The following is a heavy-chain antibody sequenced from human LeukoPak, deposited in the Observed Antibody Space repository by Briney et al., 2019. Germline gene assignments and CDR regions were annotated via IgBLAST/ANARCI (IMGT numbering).Heavy chain of an antibody. Sequence: ASVKVSCKRSVYTFTGYYMLWVRQPPGQGLEGMGWINPNSGGTNYAQKFQGRGTMTRDTSISTAYMELSRLRSNDTAVYYCARGAEIEMATMGYDAFDIWGQGTMVTVSS. J-gene: IGHJ3*02. CDR1: VYTFTGYY. CDR3: ARGAEIEMATMGYDAFDI. D-gene: IGHD5-24*01. V-gene: IGHV1-2*02. CDR2: INPNSGGT.